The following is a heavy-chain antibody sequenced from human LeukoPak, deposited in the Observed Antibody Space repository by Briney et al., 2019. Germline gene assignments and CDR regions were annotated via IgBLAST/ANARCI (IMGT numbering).Heavy chain of an antibody. Sequence: SETLSLTCTVSGGSISSGDYYWSWIRQPPGKGLEWIGYIYYSGSTYYNPSLKSRVTISVDTSKNQFSLKLSSVTAADTAVYYCARGVPMVRGVTYFDYWCQGTLVTVSS. CDR2: IYYSGST. D-gene: IGHD3-10*01. V-gene: IGHV4-30-4*01. CDR3: ARGVPMVRGVTYFDY. J-gene: IGHJ4*02. CDR1: GGSISSGDYY.